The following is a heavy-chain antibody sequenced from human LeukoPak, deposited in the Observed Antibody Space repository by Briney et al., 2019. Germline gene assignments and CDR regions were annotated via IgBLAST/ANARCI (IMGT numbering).Heavy chain of an antibody. J-gene: IGHJ4*02. CDR3: ARVGQWLAYFDY. Sequence: GGSLRLSCAVSGFTVSGNHMSWVRQAPGKGLEWVSLIYSGGTTYYADSVKGRFTISRDNSKNTLYLQMNSLRAEDMAVYYCARVGQWLAYFDYWGQGTLVTVSS. CDR1: GFTVSGNH. CDR2: IYSGGTT. V-gene: IGHV3-53*01. D-gene: IGHD6-19*01.